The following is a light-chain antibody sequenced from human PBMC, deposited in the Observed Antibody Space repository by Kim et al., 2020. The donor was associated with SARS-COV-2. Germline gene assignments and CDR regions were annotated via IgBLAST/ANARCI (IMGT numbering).Light chain of an antibody. CDR2: RNN. Sequence: AGLTQSPSVSKGLRQTATLTCTGNSNNVGNQGAAWLQQHQGHPPKLLSYRNNNRPSGISERLSASRSGNTASLTITGLQPEDEADYYCSAWDSSLSAWVFGGGTQLTVL. J-gene: IGLJ3*02. CDR3: SAWDSSLSAWV. CDR1: SNNVGNQG. V-gene: IGLV10-54*01.